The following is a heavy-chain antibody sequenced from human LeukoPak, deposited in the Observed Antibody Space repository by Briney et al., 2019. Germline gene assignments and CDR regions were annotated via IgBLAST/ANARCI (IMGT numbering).Heavy chain of an antibody. CDR2: ISASGDRT. J-gene: IGHJ4*02. CDR1: GFTLSSYG. Sequence: GGSLRLSCAATGFTLSSYGVHWVRQASGKGLEWISAISASGDRTYYADSVKGRFTVSRDNSKNTVYLQMDSLRGDDTAVYRCASRDPCRGGACYALAYWGQGTQVTVSS. D-gene: IGHD4/OR15-4a*01. V-gene: IGHV3-23*01. CDR3: ASRDPCRGGACYALAY.